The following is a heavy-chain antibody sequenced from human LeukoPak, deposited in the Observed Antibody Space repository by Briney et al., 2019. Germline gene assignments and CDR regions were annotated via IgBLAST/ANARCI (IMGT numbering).Heavy chain of an antibody. CDR2: IWYDGSNK. J-gene: IGHJ4*02. CDR3: ASASYCKGGSCYSVH. Sequence: GGSLRLSCAASGSTFSSYGMHWVRQAPGKGLEWVAVIWYDGSNKYYADSVKGRFTISRDNSKNTLYLQMNSLRAEDTAVYYCASASYCKGGSCYSVHWGQGTLVTVSS. V-gene: IGHV3-33*01. CDR1: GSTFSSYG. D-gene: IGHD2-15*01.